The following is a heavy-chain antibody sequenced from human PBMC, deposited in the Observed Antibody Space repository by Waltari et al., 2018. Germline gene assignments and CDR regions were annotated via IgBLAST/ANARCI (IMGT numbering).Heavy chain of an antibody. CDR3: ARGRVVVPAAIGYYMDV. J-gene: IGHJ6*03. V-gene: IGHV4-34*01. D-gene: IGHD2-2*01. CDR1: GGSFSGYY. Sequence: QVQLQQWGAGLLTPSETLSLTCAVYGGSFSGYYWSWIRQPPGKGLEWIGEINHSGSTNYNPSLKSRVTISVDTSKNQFSLKLSSVTAADTAVYYCARGRVVVPAAIGYYMDVWGKGTTVTISS. CDR2: INHSGST.